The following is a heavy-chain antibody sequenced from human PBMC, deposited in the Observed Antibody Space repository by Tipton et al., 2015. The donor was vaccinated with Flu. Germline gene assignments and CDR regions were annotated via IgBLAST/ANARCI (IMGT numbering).Heavy chain of an antibody. Sequence: TPSLTCTVSGGSIRNYCWSWIRQPAGKGLEWIGRIPHSGSTNYNASLNGRVTMSVDPSKGQLSLRLSSATAADTAKYYCARDLRGYSGYTGGDAFDVWGQGTMVTVSS. D-gene: IGHD5-12*01. CDR1: GGSIRNYC. V-gene: IGHV4-4*07. CDR3: ARDLRGYSGYTGGDAFDV. CDR2: IPHSGST. J-gene: IGHJ3*01.